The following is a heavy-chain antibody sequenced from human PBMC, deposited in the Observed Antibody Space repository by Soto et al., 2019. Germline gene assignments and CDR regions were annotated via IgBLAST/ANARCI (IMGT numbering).Heavy chain of an antibody. CDR2: ISGSGGTA. D-gene: IGHD1-1*01. V-gene: IGHV3-23*01. CDR3: AKGRGQNWNFAY. J-gene: IGHJ4*02. CDR1: GFTFSSYA. Sequence: EVQLLESGGGSVQPGGPRRLSFAASGFTFSSYAMHWVRGPPGKGLEWVSSISGSGGTAYYADSVKGRFSISRDSLVNTLYLQMNSLRAEDTAVYYCAKGRGQNWNFAYWGQGTLVTVSP.